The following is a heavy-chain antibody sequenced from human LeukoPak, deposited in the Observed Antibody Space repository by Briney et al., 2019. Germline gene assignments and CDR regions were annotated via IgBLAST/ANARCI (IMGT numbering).Heavy chain of an antibody. D-gene: IGHD6-19*01. V-gene: IGHV3-23*01. CDR3: AKTTAGNSSGRNPGWPVDY. J-gene: IGHJ4*02. Sequence: GGSLRLSCAASGFTFNSYAMTWVRQAPGKGLEGVSHVSGSGGITYYADSVKGRFTIFRDNSKNTLYLQMNSLRADDTAVYYCAKTTAGNSSGRNPGWPVDYWGQGALVTVSS. CDR1: GFTFNSYA. CDR2: VSGSGGIT.